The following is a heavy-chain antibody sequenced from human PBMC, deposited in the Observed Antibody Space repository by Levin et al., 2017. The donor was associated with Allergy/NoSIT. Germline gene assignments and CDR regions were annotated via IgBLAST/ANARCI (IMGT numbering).Heavy chain of an antibody. J-gene: IGHJ6*02. Sequence: PAASVKVSCKASGGTFSSYIMHWVRQAPGQGLEWMGRIIPILGTTNYAQKFQGRVTITADRSTRTAYMELTSLRSEDTAVYYCASPPGRLHYGSGSGNYDNDYYYGLDVWGRGTTVTVSS. CDR2: IIPILGTT. CDR3: ASPPGRLHYGSGSGNYDNDYYYGLDV. V-gene: IGHV1-69*08. D-gene: IGHD3-10*01. CDR1: GGTFSSYI.